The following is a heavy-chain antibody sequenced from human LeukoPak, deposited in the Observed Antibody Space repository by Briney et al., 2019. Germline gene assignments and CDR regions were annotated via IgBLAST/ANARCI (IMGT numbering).Heavy chain of an antibody. CDR2: VYYSGST. CDR1: GAYISSGDYY. D-gene: IGHD6-25*01. V-gene: IGHV4-39*01. J-gene: IGHJ4*02. Sequence: SETLSLTCTVSGAYISSGDYYWGWIRQSPGKGLEWIGTVYYSGSTNYNPSFKSRVTISVDTSENQFSLRLSSVTATDTAVYYCVRRGQRLNPGLYYFDYWGQGTLVTVSS. CDR3: VRRGQRLNPGLYYFDY.